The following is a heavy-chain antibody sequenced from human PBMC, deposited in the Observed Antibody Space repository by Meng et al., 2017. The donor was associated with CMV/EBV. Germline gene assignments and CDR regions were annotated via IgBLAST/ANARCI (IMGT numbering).Heavy chain of an antibody. J-gene: IGHJ4*02. CDR1: GGSISSSSYY. V-gene: IGHV4-39*07. D-gene: IGHD6-19*01. CDR3: RVYSSGWYYFDY. CDR2: IYYSGSP. Sequence: GSLRLSCTVSGGSISSSSYYWGWIRQPPGKGLEWIGSIYYSGSPYYNPSLKSRVTISVDTSKNQFSLKLSSVTAADTAVYYCRVYSSGWYYFDYWGQGTLVTVSS.